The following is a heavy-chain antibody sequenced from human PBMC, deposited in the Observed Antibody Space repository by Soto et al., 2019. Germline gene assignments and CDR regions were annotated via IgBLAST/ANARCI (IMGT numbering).Heavy chain of an antibody. D-gene: IGHD3-3*01. J-gene: IGHJ6*02. V-gene: IGHV3-30*18. CDR1: GFTFSSYG. CDR3: AKDGSPVWHADFWSGYFRYYYGMDV. CDR2: ISYDGSNK. Sequence: GGSLRLSGAASGFTFSSYGMHWVRQAPGKGLEWVAVISYDGSNKYYSDSVKGRFTISRDNSKNTLYLQMNSLRAEDTAVYYCAKDGSPVWHADFWSGYFRYYYGMDVWGQGTTVTVSS.